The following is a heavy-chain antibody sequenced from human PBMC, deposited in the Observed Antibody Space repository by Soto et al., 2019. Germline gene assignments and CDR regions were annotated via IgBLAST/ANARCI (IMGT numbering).Heavy chain of an antibody. CDR2: IIPIFGTA. CDR3: AGDRMTTVTTFPTYYFDY. D-gene: IGHD4-17*01. V-gene: IGHV1-69*01. Sequence: QVQLVQSGAEVKKPGSSVKVSCKASGGTFSSYAISWVRQAPGQGLEWMGGIIPIFGTANYAQKFQGRVTITADESTSTAYMELSSLRSEDTAVYYCAGDRMTTVTTFPTYYFDYWGQGTLVTVSS. J-gene: IGHJ4*02. CDR1: GGTFSSYA.